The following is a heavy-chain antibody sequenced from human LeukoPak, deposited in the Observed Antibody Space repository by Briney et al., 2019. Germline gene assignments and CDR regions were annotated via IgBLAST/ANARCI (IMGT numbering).Heavy chain of an antibody. D-gene: IGHD2-2*01. J-gene: IGHJ6*02. V-gene: IGHV1-46*01. CDR2: INPSGGSR. Sequence: ASVKVSCKASGYTFTSYYMHWVRQAPGQGLEWVGVINPSGGSRNYAQKFQGRVTMTRDTSTSTVYMEVSSLRSEDTAVYYCARDNSPYWSRTSCYDYYYGMDVWGQGTTVTVSS. CDR3: ARDNSPYWSRTSCYDYYYGMDV. CDR1: GYTFTSYY.